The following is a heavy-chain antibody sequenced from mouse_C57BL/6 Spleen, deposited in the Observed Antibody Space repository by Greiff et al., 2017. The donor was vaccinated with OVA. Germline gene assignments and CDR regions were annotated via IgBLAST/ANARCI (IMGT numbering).Heavy chain of an antibody. D-gene: IGHD1-1*01. CDR3: AREEDYGSSFDY. J-gene: IGHJ2*01. V-gene: IGHV1-52*01. Sequence: QVQLKQPGAELVRPGSSVKLSCKASGYTFTSYWMHWVKQRPIQGLEWIGNIDPSDSETHYNQKFKDKATLTVDKSSSTAYMQLSSLTSEDSAVYYCAREEDYGSSFDYWGQGTTLTVSS. CDR1: GYTFTSYW. CDR2: IDPSDSET.